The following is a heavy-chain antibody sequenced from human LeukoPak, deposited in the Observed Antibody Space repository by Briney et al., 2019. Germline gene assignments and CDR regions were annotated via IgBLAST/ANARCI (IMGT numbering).Heavy chain of an antibody. V-gene: IGHV3-74*01. D-gene: IGHD5-12*01. Sequence: PGGSLRLSCAASGYTVSSNYMSWVRQAPGKGLVWVSRINSDGSNTTYADSVKGRFTISRDNAKNTLYLQMNSLRAEDTAVYSCTRAWRYGMDVWGQGTTVTVSS. CDR2: INSDGSNT. CDR1: GYTVSSNY. CDR3: TRAWRYGMDV. J-gene: IGHJ6*02.